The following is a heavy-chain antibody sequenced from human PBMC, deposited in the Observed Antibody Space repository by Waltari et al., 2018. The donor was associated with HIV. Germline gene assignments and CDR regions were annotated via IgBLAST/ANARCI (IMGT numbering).Heavy chain of an antibody. V-gene: IGHV4-39*01. J-gene: IGHJ4*02. D-gene: IGHD3-10*01. CDR2: IYYSGST. Sequence: QLQLQESGPGLVKPSETLSLTCTVSGGSISSSSYYWGWIRQPPGKGLEWIGSIYYSGSTYYNPSLKSRVTISVETSKNQFSLKLSSVTAADTAVYYCARHRRITMVRGFFYYWGQGTLVTVSS. CDR1: GGSISSSSYY. CDR3: ARHRRITMVRGFFYY.